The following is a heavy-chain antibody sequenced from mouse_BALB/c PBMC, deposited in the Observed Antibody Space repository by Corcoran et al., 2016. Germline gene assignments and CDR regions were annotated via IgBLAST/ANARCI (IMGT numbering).Heavy chain of an antibody. V-gene: IGHV14-3*02. J-gene: IGHJ2*01. CDR1: GFNIKDTY. Sequence: EVQLQQSGAELVKPGASVKLSCTASGFNIKDTYMHWWKRSLEQGLSGIGRIDPANGNTKYDPKFQGKATITADTSSNTAYLQLSSLTSEDTAVYYCASSITTVALDYWGQGTTLTVSS. D-gene: IGHD1-1*01. CDR3: ASSITTVALDY. CDR2: IDPANGNT.